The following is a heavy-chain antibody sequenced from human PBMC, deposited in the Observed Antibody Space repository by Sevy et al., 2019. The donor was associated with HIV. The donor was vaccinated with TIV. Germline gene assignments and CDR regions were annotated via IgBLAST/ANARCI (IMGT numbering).Heavy chain of an antibody. D-gene: IGHD3-22*01. CDR1: GYTFTSYG. CDR3: ARDRWIYYDSSGYDNWLDP. J-gene: IGHJ5*02. CDR2: ISAYNGNT. V-gene: IGHV1-18*01. Sequence: ASVKVSCKASGYTFTSYGISWVRQAPGQGLEWMGWISAYNGNTNYAQKLQGRVTMTTDTSTSTAYMELRSLRSDDTAVYYCARDRWIYYDSSGYDNWLDPWGQGTLVTVSS.